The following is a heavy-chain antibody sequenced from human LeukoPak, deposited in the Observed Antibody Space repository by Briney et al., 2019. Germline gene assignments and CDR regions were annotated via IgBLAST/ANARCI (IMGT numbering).Heavy chain of an antibody. Sequence: GGSLRLSCAASGFTFSSYIMNWVRQAPGKGLEWVSYISSSSSTIYYADSVKGRFTISRDNAKNSLYLQMNSLRAEDTAVYYCAREAALLLWFGELSFDYWGQGTLVTVSS. CDR1: GFTFSSYI. D-gene: IGHD3-10*01. V-gene: IGHV3-48*01. J-gene: IGHJ4*02. CDR2: ISSSSSTI. CDR3: AREAALLLWFGELSFDY.